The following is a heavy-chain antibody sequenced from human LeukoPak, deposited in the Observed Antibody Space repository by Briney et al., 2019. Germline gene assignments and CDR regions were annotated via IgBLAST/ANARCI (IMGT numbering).Heavy chain of an antibody. J-gene: IGHJ6*02. V-gene: IGHV3-23*01. CDR2: IGVNAGST. CDR3: AKGGWTRAMDV. CDR1: GFTFSNYA. Sequence: PGGSLRLSCAASGFTFSNYAMTWVRQAPGKGLEWVSAIGVNAGSTNYADSVKGRFPISRDNSKNTVYLQTNSLRAEDTAVYYCAKGGWTRAMDVWAKGPRSPSP. D-gene: IGHD2-15*01.